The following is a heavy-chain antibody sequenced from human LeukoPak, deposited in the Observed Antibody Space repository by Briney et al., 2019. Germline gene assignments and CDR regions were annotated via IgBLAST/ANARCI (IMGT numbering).Heavy chain of an antibody. CDR1: GFTFSRYS. Sequence: PGGSLRLSCAASGFTFSRYSMNWVRQAPGKGLEWVSYISSSSSTIDYADSVKGRFSISRDNAKNSLYLQMNDLRAEDTAVYYCAREDSDYSNYDFWGQGTLVTVSS. CDR3: AREDSDYSNYDF. V-gene: IGHV3-48*04. CDR2: ISSSSSTI. D-gene: IGHD4-11*01. J-gene: IGHJ4*02.